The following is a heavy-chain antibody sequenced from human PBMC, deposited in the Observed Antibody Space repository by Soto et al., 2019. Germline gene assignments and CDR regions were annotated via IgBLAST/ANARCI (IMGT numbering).Heavy chain of an antibody. D-gene: IGHD1-1*01. J-gene: IGHJ4*02. CDR1: GYDFTTYG. Sequence: QVHLVQSGAEVKKPGASVKVSCKGSGYDFTTYGITWVRQAPGQGLEWMAWISAHNGNTDYAQKLQGRVTVTRDTSTSTAYMELRSLRSDDTAVYYCARGRYGDYGGQGALVTVSS. CDR2: ISAHNGNT. V-gene: IGHV1-18*01. CDR3: ARGRYGDY.